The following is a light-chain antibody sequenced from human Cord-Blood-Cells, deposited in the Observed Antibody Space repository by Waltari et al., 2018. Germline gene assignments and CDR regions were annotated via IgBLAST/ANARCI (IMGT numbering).Light chain of an antibody. CDR3: SSYAGSNNYV. CDR1: RNHVGGCNY. CDR2: EVS. J-gene: IGLJ1*01. Sequence: QSALTQPPSTSGAPRQSLTISCPGTRNHVGGCNYFFRYQQHPGKAPKLMIYEVSKRPSGVPDRFSGSKSGNTASLTVSGLQAEDEADYYCSSYAGSNNYVFGTGTKVTVL. V-gene: IGLV2-8*01.